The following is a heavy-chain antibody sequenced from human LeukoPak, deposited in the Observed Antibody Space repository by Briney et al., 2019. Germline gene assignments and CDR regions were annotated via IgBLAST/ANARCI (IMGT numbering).Heavy chain of an antibody. CDR1: GGSISSSXXY. D-gene: IGHD4-17*01. CDR2: LYHSGGT. J-gene: IGHJ4*02. V-gene: IGHV4-39*01. CDR3: ARHMRSGXXXVDD. Sequence: LTCTVSGGSISSSXXYWGWVXXXPXKGXEXXGNLYHSGGTYYNPSLRSRVTISVDTSKNQFSLRLSSVTAADTAVYFCARHMRSGXXXVDDWGQGTLVXXXS.